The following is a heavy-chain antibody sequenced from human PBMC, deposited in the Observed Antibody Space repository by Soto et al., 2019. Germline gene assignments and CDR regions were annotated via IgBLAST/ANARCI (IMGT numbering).Heavy chain of an antibody. J-gene: IGHJ5*02. CDR2: TYYRSKWYN. V-gene: IGHV6-1*01. CDR3: AREGFLSIYYAYSWFDP. Sequence: SQTLSLTCAISGDSVSSGRAAWNWIRQSPSRGLEWLGRTYYRSKWYNDYAVSVKGRITISADTSNNQFSLRLNSVTPEDTAVYYCAREGFLSIYYAYSWFDPWGQGTLVTVSS. CDR1: GDSVSSGRAA. D-gene: IGHD3-3*01.